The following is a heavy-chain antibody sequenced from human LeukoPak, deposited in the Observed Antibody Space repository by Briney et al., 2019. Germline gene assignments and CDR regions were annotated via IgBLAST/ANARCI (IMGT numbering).Heavy chain of an antibody. J-gene: IGHJ5*02. D-gene: IGHD3-10*01. CDR1: GGSISSYY. CDR2: IYYSGST. Sequence: SETLSLTCTVSGGSISSYYQSWIRQPPGKGLEWIGYIYYSGSTNYNPSLKSRVTISVDTSKNQFSLKLSSVTAADTAVYYCARRLLWFGEKGHANWFDPWGQGTLVTVSS. CDR3: ARRLLWFGEKGHANWFDP. V-gene: IGHV4-59*08.